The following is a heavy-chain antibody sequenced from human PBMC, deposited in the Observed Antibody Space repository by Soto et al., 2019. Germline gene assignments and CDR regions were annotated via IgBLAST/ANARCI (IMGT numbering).Heavy chain of an antibody. CDR2: ISYDGSNK. Sequence: PGGSLRLSCAASGFTFSDYGMHWVRQTPGKGLEWVAVISYDGSNKYYADSVKGRFTISRDNSKNTLYLQMNSLRAEDTAVYYCAKATRYSSSPENPWYYYYHYGLAVWGQGTTVPVSS. J-gene: IGHJ6*02. CDR1: GFTFSDYG. V-gene: IGHV3-30*18. D-gene: IGHD6-6*01. CDR3: AKATRYSSSPENPWYYYYHYGLAV.